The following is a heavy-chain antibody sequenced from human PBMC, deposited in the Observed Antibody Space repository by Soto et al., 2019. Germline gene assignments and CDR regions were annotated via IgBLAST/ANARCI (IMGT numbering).Heavy chain of an antibody. J-gene: IGHJ4*02. CDR3: ARDGYSGYDYFY. CDR2: IYYSGST. CDR1: GGSISSSSYY. V-gene: IGHV4-39*07. D-gene: IGHD5-12*01. Sequence: PSETLSLTCTVSGGSISSSSYYWGWIRQPPGKGLEWIGSIYYSGSTYYNPSLKSRVTISVDTSKNQFSLKLSSVTAADTAVYYCARDGYSGYDYFYWGQGTLVTVSS.